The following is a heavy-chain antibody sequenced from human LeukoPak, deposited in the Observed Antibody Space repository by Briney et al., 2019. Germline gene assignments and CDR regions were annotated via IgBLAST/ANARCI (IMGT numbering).Heavy chain of an antibody. D-gene: IGHD6-19*01. CDR1: GDTFTSYG. J-gene: IGHJ3*02. CDR3: ARTIAVAGHDAFDI. CDR2: ISAYNGNT. Sequence: ASVKVSCKASGDTFTSYGISWVRQAPGQGLEWKGWISAYNGNTNYAQKLQGRVTMTTDTSTSTAYMELRSLRSDDTAVYYCARTIAVAGHDAFDIWGQGTMVTVSS. V-gene: IGHV1-18*04.